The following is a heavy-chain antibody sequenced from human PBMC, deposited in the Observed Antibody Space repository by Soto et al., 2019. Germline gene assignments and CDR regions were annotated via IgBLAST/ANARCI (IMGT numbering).Heavy chain of an antibody. Sequence: QVQMVQSGAEVKKPGASVKVSCKASGYIFTSYDVNWVRQAPGQGLEWMGWMNPNSGNTGYAQKFQDRVTMTRNTSITTAHMELSSLRSEDTAVYYCARAVYDYGSGSFDFWGQGTLVTVSS. CDR1: GYIFTSYD. D-gene: IGHD3-10*01. CDR2: MNPNSGNT. V-gene: IGHV1-8*01. J-gene: IGHJ5*01. CDR3: ARAVYDYGSGSFDF.